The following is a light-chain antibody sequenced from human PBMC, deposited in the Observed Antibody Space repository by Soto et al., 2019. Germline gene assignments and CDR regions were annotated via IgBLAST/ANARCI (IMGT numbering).Light chain of an antibody. Sequence: EIVLTQSPATLSLSPGERATLSCGASRSVRSYLAWYQQKPGQAPRLLIYDASYRATGIPSRFSGSGSGTAVTITLSWLDAEDVGGYCCPYPSDWPCPRTFGGWTKLELK. CDR2: DAS. CDR3: PYPSDWPCPRT. CDR1: RSVRSY. J-gene: IGKJ4*01. V-gene: IGKV3-11*01.